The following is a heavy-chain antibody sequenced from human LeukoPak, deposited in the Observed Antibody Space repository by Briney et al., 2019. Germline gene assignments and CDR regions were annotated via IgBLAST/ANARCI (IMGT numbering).Heavy chain of an antibody. D-gene: IGHD5-18*01. Sequence: ASVKVSCKASGYTFTGYYMHWVRQAPGQGLEWMGRINPNSGGTNYAQKFQGRVTMTRDTSISTAYMELSRLRSDDTAVCYCARERDTAMVLPGDYWGQGTLVTVSS. J-gene: IGHJ4*02. CDR2: INPNSGGT. CDR1: GYTFTGYY. V-gene: IGHV1-2*06. CDR3: ARERDTAMVLPGDY.